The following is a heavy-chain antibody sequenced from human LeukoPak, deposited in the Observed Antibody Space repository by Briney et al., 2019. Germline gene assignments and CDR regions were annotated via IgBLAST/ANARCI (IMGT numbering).Heavy chain of an antibody. V-gene: IGHV4-30-2*01. J-gene: IGHJ6*03. CDR1: GGSISSGGYY. Sequence: PSQTLSLTCTVSGGSISSGGYYWSWIRQPPGKGLEWIGYIYHSGSTYYNPSLKSRVTISVDRSKNQFSLKLSSVTAADTAVYYCARDGYYYDFWSGYSDSRAYYMDVWGKGTTVTVSS. CDR3: ARDGYYYDFWSGYSDSRAYYMDV. D-gene: IGHD3-3*01. CDR2: IYHSGST.